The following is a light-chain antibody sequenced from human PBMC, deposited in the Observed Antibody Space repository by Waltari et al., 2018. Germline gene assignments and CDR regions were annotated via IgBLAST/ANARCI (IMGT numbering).Light chain of an antibody. Sequence: QSALTQPASMSASLGQSISISCTGTSDDIGDYNFVSWYQPFPGQAPKLLIYEVSHRPSGSSDRFSGSKSGNTASLTITGLQTEDEADYYCNSHRNDKTVVFGGGTKLTVL. J-gene: IGLJ2*01. CDR1: SDDIGDYNF. CDR3: NSHRNDKTVV. V-gene: IGLV2-14*01. CDR2: EVS.